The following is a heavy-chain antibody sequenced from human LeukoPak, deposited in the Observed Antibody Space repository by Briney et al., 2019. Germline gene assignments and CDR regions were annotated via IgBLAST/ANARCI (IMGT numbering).Heavy chain of an antibody. D-gene: IGHD2-2*02. CDR2: IYYSGST. CDR3: ARRGYCSGTGCYIFDY. CDR1: GGSISTYY. V-gene: IGHV4-59*08. Sequence: PSETLSLTCTVSGGSISTYYWSWIRQPPGKGLEWIGHIYYSGSTNYNPSLNIRVTISVDTSKNQFSLKLSSVTAADTAVYYCARRGYCSGTGCYIFDYWGQGTLVTVSS. J-gene: IGHJ4*02.